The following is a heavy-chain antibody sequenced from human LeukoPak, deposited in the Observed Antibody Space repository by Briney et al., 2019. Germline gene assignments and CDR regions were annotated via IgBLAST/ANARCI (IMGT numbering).Heavy chain of an antibody. J-gene: IGHJ4*02. Sequence: PGGSLRLSCAASGFTFSNYAMQWVRQAPGKGLEWEAVISNDGKNKYYADSVKGRFTISRDNSKNTLYLQMNSLRTEDTAVYYCAKDGGITVAGTFDYWGQGTLVTVSS. D-gene: IGHD6-19*01. V-gene: IGHV3-30*04. CDR1: GFTFSNYA. CDR3: AKDGGITVAGTFDY. CDR2: ISNDGKNK.